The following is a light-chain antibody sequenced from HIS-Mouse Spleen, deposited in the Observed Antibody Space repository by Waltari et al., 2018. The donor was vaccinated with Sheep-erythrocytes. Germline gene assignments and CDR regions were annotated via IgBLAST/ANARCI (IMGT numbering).Light chain of an antibody. Sequence: SYELTQPPSVSVSPGQTASITCSGYKLGDKYACWYQQKPGQSPVLVIEQESKRPSGIPERFSGSNSGNTATLTISGTQAMDEADYYCQAWDSSTVVFGGGTKLTVL. J-gene: IGLJ2*01. CDR1: KLGDKY. CDR3: QAWDSSTVV. V-gene: IGLV3-1*01. CDR2: QES.